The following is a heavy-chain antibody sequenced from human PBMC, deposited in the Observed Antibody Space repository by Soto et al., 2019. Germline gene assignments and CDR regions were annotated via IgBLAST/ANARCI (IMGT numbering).Heavy chain of an antibody. Sequence: SETLSLTCAVSGGSISSSNWWSWVRQPPGKGLEWIGEIYHSGSTNYNPSLKSRVTISVDKSKNQFSLKLSSVTAADTAVYYCARRKSGCYYYGMYIWGQGIPVTDSS. CDR2: IYHSGST. CDR1: GGSISSSNW. V-gene: IGHV4-4*02. D-gene: IGHD2-21*02. J-gene: IGHJ6*02. CDR3: ARRKSGCYYYGMYI.